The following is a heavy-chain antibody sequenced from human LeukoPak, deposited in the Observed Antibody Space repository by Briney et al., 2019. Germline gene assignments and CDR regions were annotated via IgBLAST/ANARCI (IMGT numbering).Heavy chain of an antibody. Sequence: PSETLSLTCTVSGGSINSYYWSWIRQPPGKGLEWIGYIYYSGSTNYNPPLKSRVTISVDTSKNQFSLKLSSVTAADTAVYYCARQGLRFSLSGFWFDPWGQGTLVTVSS. J-gene: IGHJ5*02. D-gene: IGHD3-3*01. CDR2: IYYSGST. CDR3: ARQGLRFSLSGFWFDP. V-gene: IGHV4-59*08. CDR1: GGSINSYY.